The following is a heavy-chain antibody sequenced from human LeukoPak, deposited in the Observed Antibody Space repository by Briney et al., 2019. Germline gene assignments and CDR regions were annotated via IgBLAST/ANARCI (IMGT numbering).Heavy chain of an antibody. D-gene: IGHD2-15*01. CDR1: GFTFSSYA. V-gene: IGHV3-30*04. CDR2: ISYDGSNK. CDR3: ARDGGRKDDY. Sequence: SGGSLRLSCAASGFTFSSYAMHWVRQAPGKGLEWVAVISYDGSNKYYADSVKGRFTISRDNSKNTLYLQMNSLRAEDTAVYYCARDGGRKDDYWGQGTLVTVSS. J-gene: IGHJ4*02.